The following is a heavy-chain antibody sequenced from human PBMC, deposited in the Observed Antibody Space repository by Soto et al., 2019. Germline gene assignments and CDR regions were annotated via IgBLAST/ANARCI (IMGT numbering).Heavy chain of an antibody. CDR3: ARGVLH. V-gene: IGHV4-31*03. D-gene: IGHD2-15*01. Sequence: KPSXTLSLTCTVSGGSTSSGGYFWSWIRQPPGKGLEWIGNIFYSGTTYYNPSLKSRVTISVDTSKNQLSLKLSSVTAADTAVYFCARGVLHWGQGTLVTVSS. CDR2: IFYSGTT. CDR1: GGSTSSGGYF. J-gene: IGHJ4*02.